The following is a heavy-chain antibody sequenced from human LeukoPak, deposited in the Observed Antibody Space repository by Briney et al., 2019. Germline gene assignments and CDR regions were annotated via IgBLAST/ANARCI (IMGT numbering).Heavy chain of an antibody. Sequence: AGGSLRLSCAASGFTFDYYWMHWVRQAPGKGLMWVSRINTDGSNTHYADSVKGRFTISRDNAKNTLYLQMSGLRVEDTAVYYCVVWGEDRSGHRFDFWGQGTLVTVSS. CDR2: INTDGSNT. D-gene: IGHD3-22*01. V-gene: IGHV3-74*01. CDR1: GFTFDYYW. J-gene: IGHJ4*02. CDR3: VVWGEDRSGHRFDF.